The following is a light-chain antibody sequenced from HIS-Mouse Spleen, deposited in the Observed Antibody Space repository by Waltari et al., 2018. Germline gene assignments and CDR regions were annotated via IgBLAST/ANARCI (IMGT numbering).Light chain of an antibody. J-gene: IGLJ3*02. Sequence: QSVLTQPPSASGTPGQRVTLSCSGSSPNIGSNYVYWYQQLPGTAPKLPIYRNNQRPSGVPDRFSGSKSGTSASLAISGLRSEDEADYYCAAWDDSLSGPVFGGGTKLTVL. CDR2: RNN. V-gene: IGLV1-47*01. CDR1: SPNIGSNY. CDR3: AAWDDSLSGPV.